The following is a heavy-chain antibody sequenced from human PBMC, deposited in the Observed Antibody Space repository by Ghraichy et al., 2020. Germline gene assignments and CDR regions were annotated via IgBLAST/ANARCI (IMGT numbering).Heavy chain of an antibody. CDR2: SSHSGST. Sequence: SETLSLTCTVTGASVSSSGSYWGWVRQPPGKGLEWVGSSSHSGSTFFNPSLKSRVTISVDTSKNQFSLRLSSVTAADTAVYYCVRSGVFKISYWGQGTLVTVSS. CDR3: VRSGVFKISY. CDR1: GASVSSSGSY. V-gene: IGHV4-39*01. D-gene: IGHD3-3*01. J-gene: IGHJ4*02.